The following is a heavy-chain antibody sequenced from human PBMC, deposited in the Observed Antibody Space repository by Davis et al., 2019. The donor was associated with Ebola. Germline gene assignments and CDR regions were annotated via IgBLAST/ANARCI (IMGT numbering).Heavy chain of an antibody. D-gene: IGHD4-11*01. CDR1: GFTFSGSA. CDR2: IRSKANSYAT. Sequence: GGSLRLSCAASGFTFSGSAMHWVRQASGKGLKWVGRIRSKANSYATAYAASVKGRFTISRDDSKNTAYLQMNSLKTEDTAVYYCTTVTPYGMDVWGQGTTVTVSS. V-gene: IGHV3-73*01. CDR3: TTVTPYGMDV. J-gene: IGHJ6*02.